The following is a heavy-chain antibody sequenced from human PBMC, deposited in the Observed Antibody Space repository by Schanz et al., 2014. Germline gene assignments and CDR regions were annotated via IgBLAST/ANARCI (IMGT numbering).Heavy chain of an antibody. CDR3: ARYRRFLDRDDLYYFDS. Sequence: QVQLVQSGAEVKKPGASVKVSCKASGYTFTSYGISWVRQAPGQGLEWMGWISAYNGNTKYPQKLQGRVTMTTDTSTSTAYMALTDLRADDTAVYYCARYRRFLDRDDLYYFDSWGQGTLVTVSS. V-gene: IGHV1-18*01. CDR1: GYTFTSYG. J-gene: IGHJ4*02. D-gene: IGHD3-3*01. CDR2: ISAYNGNT.